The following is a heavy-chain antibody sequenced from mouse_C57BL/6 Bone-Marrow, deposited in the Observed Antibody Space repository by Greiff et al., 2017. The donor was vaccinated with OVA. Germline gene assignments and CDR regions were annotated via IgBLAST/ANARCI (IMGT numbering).Heavy chain of an antibody. CDR1: GYTFTDYY. V-gene: IGHV1-76*01. D-gene: IGHD1-1*01. CDR3: ARGVGSFAY. Sequence: VKVVESVAELVRPGASVKLSCKASGYTFTDYYINWVKQRPGQGLEWIARIYPGSGNTYYNEKFKGKATLTAEKSSSTAYMQLSSLTSEDSAVYFCARGVGSFAYWGQGTLVTVSA. J-gene: IGHJ3*01. CDR2: IYPGSGNT.